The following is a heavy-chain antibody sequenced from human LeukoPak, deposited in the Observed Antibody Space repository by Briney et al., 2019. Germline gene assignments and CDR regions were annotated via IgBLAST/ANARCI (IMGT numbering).Heavy chain of an antibody. V-gene: IGHV3-23*01. CDR2: ISGSGGST. Sequence: PGGSLRLSCAASGFTFSSYSMNWVRQAPGKGLEWVSAISGSGGSTYYADSVKGRFTISRDNSKNTLYLQMNSLRAEDTAVYYCAKDRIVMMDYWGQGTLVTVSS. CDR3: AKDRIVMMDY. J-gene: IGHJ4*02. CDR1: GFTFSSYS. D-gene: IGHD2-21*01.